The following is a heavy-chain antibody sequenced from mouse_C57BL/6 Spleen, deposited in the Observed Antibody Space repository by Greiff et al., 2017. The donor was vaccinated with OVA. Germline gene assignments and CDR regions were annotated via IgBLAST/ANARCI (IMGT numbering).Heavy chain of an antibody. CDR1: GFNIKDDY. CDR3: TIRYAMDY. CDR2: IDPENGDT. Sequence: EVKLQESGAELVRPGASVKLSCTASGFNIKDDYMHWVKQRPEQGLEWIGWIDPENGDTEYASKFQGKATITADTSSNTAYLQLSSLTSEDTAVYYCTIRYAMDYWGQGTSVTVSS. J-gene: IGHJ4*01. V-gene: IGHV14-4*01.